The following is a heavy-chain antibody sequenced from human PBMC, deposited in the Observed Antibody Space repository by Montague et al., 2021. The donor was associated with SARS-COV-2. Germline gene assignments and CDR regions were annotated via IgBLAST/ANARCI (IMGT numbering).Heavy chain of an antibody. CDR3: ARDRDWDDWCGMDV. CDR2: ISSSGGGSTK. J-gene: IGHJ6*02. V-gene: IGHV3-48*03. Sequence: SLRLSCAASGFIFSSYEMNWVRQAPGKGLEWISYISSSGGGSTKRYTXSVKGRFTISRDTAKNSLYLQMNSLRVEDTASYYCARDRDWDDWCGMDVWGQGTTVTVSS. D-gene: IGHD2-21*01. CDR1: GFIFSSYE.